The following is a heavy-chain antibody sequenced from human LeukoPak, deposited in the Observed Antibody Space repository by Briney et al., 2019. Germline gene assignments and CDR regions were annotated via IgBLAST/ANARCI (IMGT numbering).Heavy chain of an antibody. CDR2: INHSGST. V-gene: IGHV4-34*01. J-gene: IGHJ4*02. CDR3: ARLEVGATSIDY. Sequence: PSETLSLTCAVYGGSFSGYYWSWIRQPPGKGLEWIGEINHSGSTNYNPSLKSRVTISVDTSKNQFSLKLSSVTAADTAVYYCARLEVGATSIDYWGQGTLVTVSS. D-gene: IGHD1-26*01. CDR1: GGSFSGYY.